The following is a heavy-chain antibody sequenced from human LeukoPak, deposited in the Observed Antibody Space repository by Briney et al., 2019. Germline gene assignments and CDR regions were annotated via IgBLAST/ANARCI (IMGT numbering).Heavy chain of an antibody. V-gene: IGHV4-59*01. D-gene: IGHD3-10*01. J-gene: IGHJ6*02. CDR1: GGSISSYY. CDR3: ARAEVRGVIRHYYYYGMDV. Sequence: SETLSLTCTVSGGSISSYYWSWIRQPPGKGLEWIGHIYYSGSTNYNPSLKSRVTISVDTSKNQFSLKLSSVTAADTAVYYCARAEVRGVIRHYYYYGMDVWGQGTTVTVSS. CDR2: IYYSGST.